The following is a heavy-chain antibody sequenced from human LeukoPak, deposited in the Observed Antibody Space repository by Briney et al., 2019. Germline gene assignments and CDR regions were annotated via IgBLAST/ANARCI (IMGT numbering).Heavy chain of an antibody. CDR3: ARTRVTVTDLYYFDY. V-gene: IGHV4-34*01. D-gene: IGHD2-21*02. J-gene: IGHJ4*02. Sequence: SETLSLTCAVYGGSFSGYYWGWIRQPPGKGLEWIGSINYSGKTYYNPSLKSRVTIGVDPSNNQFSLKLSSVTAADTGVYYCARTRVTVTDLYYFDYWGQGTLVTVSS. CDR2: INYSGKT. CDR1: GGSFSGYY.